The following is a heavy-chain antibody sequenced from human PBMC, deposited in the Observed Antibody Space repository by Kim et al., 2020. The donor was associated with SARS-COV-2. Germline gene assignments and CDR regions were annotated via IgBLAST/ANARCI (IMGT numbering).Heavy chain of an antibody. CDR3: ARDEYYGSGRRKSYYYYGMDV. D-gene: IGHD3-10*01. CDR2: ISSSSSYI. Sequence: GGSLRLSCAASGFTFSSYSMNWVRQAPGKGLEWVSSISSSSSYIYYADSVKGRFTISRDNAKNSLYLQMNSLRAEDTAVYYCARDEYYGSGRRKSYYYYGMDVWGQGTTVTVSS. J-gene: IGHJ6*02. V-gene: IGHV3-21*01. CDR1: GFTFSSYS.